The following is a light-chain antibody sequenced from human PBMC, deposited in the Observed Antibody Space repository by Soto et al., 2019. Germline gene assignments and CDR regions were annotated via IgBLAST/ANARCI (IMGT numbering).Light chain of an antibody. Sequence: ENVLTQSPGTLSLNTGERATLSCRASQSVSNSYLAWYQQRPGQAPRLLIYGASRRATGIPDRFSGSGSGTDFTLTISRLEPEDFAVYYCQQYGSSPRTFGGGTKVDIK. CDR1: QSVSNSY. V-gene: IGKV3-20*01. J-gene: IGKJ4*01. CDR3: QQYGSSPRT. CDR2: GAS.